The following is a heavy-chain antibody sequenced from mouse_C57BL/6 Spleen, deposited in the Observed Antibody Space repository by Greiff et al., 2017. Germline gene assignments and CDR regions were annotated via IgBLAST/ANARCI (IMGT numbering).Heavy chain of an antibody. D-gene: IGHD1-1*01. CDR3: ARSDYYGSSYAMDD. CDR1: GYAFSSSW. V-gene: IGHV1-82*01. J-gene: IGHJ4*01. CDR2: IYPGDGDT. Sequence: QVQLKQSGPELVKPGASVKISCKASGYAFSSSWMNWVKQRPGKGLEWIGRIYPGDGDTNYNGKFKGKATLTADKSSSTAYMQLRSLTSEDSAVYFCARSDYYGSSYAMDDWGQGTSVTVSS.